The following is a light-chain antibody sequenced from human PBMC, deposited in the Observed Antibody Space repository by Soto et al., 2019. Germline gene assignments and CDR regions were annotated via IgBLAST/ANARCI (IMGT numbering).Light chain of an antibody. CDR1: QRLSASD. CDR3: QQYGGSPRT. Sequence: EIVLTQSPGTLSLSPRQRATLSCRASQRLSASDIAWFQQKPGQAPKFLIYGVSSRATGIPDRFSGSGSGTDFTPTISRLEPEDFAVYYCQQYGGSPRTFGQGTKVDIK. J-gene: IGKJ1*01. CDR2: GVS. V-gene: IGKV3-20*01.